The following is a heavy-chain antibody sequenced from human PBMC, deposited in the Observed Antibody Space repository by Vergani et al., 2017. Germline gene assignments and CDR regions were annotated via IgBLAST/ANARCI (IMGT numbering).Heavy chain of an antibody. V-gene: IGHV4-34*01. J-gene: IGHJ5*02. CDR1: GFTFSSYS. Sequence: VQLVESGGGLVKPGGSLRLSCAASGFTFSSYSMNWVRQAPGKGLEWIGEINHSGSTNYNPSLKSRVTISVDTSKNQFSLKLSSVTAADTAVYYCARHHKYYDYVWGSYRPNWFDPWGQGTLVTVSS. D-gene: IGHD3-16*02. CDR3: ARHHKYYDYVWGSYRPNWFDP. CDR2: INHSGST.